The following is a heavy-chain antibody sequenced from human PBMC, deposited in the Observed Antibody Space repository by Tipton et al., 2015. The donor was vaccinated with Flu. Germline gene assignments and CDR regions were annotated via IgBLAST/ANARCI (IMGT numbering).Heavy chain of an antibody. J-gene: IGHJ4*02. CDR1: GYSISTGYY. V-gene: IGHV3-7*01. Sequence: TLSLTCAVSGYSISTGYYWGWIRQPPGKGLEWVANINYDGSTIYYVESVKGRFTISRDNAKNSLYLQMNNLRAEDTAVYYCTRRLVEDWGQGTHITVSS. CDR3: TRRLVED. CDR2: INYDGSTI.